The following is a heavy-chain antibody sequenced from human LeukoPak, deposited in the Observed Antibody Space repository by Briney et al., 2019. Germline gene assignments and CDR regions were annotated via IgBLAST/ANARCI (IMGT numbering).Heavy chain of an antibody. Sequence: GGSLRLSCAASGFTFSSYWMHWVRQAPGKGLVWVSRIITDGSSTNYADSVKGQFTISRDNAKNTVYLQMNSLSAEDTAMYYCTFSSYGDHIGVDALDMWGQGTMVTVSS. CDR2: IITDGSST. V-gene: IGHV3-74*01. J-gene: IGHJ3*02. CDR3: TFSSYGDHIGVDALDM. CDR1: GFTFSSYW. D-gene: IGHD4-17*01.